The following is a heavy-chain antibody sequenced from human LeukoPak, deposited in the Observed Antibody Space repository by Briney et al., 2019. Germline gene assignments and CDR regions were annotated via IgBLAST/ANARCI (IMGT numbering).Heavy chain of an antibody. J-gene: IGHJ5*02. D-gene: IGHD2-2*01. V-gene: IGHV3-48*01. Sequence: PGGSLRLSCAASGFTFSNYNMNWVRQAPGKGLEWISYISGGSGTIYYADSVRGRFTVSRDNAKDSLWLQMNNLRVEDTAVYYCARRYADWLDPWGPGTLVSVPS. CDR1: GFTFSNYN. CDR2: ISGGSGTI. CDR3: ARRYADWLDP.